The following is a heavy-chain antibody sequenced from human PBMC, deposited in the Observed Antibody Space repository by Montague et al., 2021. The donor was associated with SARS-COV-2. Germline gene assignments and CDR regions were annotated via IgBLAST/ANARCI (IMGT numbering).Heavy chain of an antibody. J-gene: IGHJ6*03. CDR2: IYYSGSA. Sequence: SETLSLTCTVSGGSISSYYWSWIRQPPGPGLEWIGFIYYSGSANSNPSLTRRITITVDTSTNQFSLELSSVTAADTAVYYCARDSRTDFDWLFSDSGSYYYLDVWGKGTTVTVSS. V-gene: IGHV4-59*01. CDR1: GGSISSYY. CDR3: ARDSRTDFDWLFSDSGSYYYLDV. D-gene: IGHD3-9*01.